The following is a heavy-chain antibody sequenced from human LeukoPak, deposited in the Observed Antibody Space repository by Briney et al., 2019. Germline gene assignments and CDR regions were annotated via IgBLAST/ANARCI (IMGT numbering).Heavy chain of an antibody. J-gene: IGHJ5*02. V-gene: IGHV3-23*01. CDR3: AKDPREYCSSTSCPNWFDP. Sequence: GGSLRLSCAASGFTFSSYAMGWVRQAPGKGLEWVSSISASGGTTYYADSVKGRFTISRDNSKNTLYLQMLSLRAEDSAIYYCAKDPREYCSSTSCPNWFDPWGQGTLVTVSS. CDR1: GFTFSSYA. D-gene: IGHD2-2*01. CDR2: ISASGGTT.